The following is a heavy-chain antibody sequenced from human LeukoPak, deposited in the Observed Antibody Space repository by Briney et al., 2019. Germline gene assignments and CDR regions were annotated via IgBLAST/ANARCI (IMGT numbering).Heavy chain of an antibody. CDR2: IIRGGST. V-gene: IGHV3-23*01. CDR3: AKNFWSDKYYYYYMDV. J-gene: IGHJ6*03. Sequence: PGGSLRLSCAASGFSFSSYAMSWVRQAPGKGLEWVSGIIRGGSTYYADSAKGRFTISRDNSKSTLYLQMNSLRAEDTAVYYCAKNFWSDKYYYYYMDVWGKGTTVTVSS. CDR1: GFSFSSYA. D-gene: IGHD3-3*01.